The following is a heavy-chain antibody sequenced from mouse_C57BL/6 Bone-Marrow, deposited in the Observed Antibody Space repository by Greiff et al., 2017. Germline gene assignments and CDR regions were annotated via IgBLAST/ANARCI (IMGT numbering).Heavy chain of an antibody. V-gene: IGHV1-61*01. D-gene: IGHD1-1*01. J-gene: IGHJ3*01. CDR1: GYTFTSYW. Sequence: QVQLQQPGAELVRPGSSVKLSCKASGYTFTSYWMDWVKQRPGQGLEWIGNIYPSDSETHYNQKFKDKATLTVDKSSSTAYMQLSSLTSDDSAVYYCARGGNYYGSSCRFAYWGQGTLVTVSA. CDR3: ARGGNYYGSSCRFAY. CDR2: IYPSDSET.